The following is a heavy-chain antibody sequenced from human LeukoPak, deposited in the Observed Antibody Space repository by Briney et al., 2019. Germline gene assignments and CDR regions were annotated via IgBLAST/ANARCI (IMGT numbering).Heavy chain of an antibody. CDR2: INPNSGGT. J-gene: IGHJ5*02. CDR1: GYTFTGYY. CDR3: ARDTAMVTYWFDP. D-gene: IGHD5-18*01. V-gene: IGHV1-2*02. Sequence: ASVKVSCKASGYTFTGYYMHWVRQAPGQGLEWMRWINPNSGGTNYAQKFQGRVTMTRDTSISTAYMELSRLRSDDTAVYYCARDTAMVTYWFDPWGQGTLVTVSS.